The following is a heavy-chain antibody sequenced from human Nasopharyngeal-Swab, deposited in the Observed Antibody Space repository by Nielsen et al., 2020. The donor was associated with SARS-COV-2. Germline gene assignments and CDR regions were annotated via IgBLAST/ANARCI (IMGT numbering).Heavy chain of an antibody. CDR2: IKQDGSEM. V-gene: IGHV3-7*01. J-gene: IGHJ4*02. D-gene: IGHD5-24*01. Sequence: GESLKISCAASGFIFSNYWMTWVRQAPGKGLEWVANIKQDGSEMYYVDSVKGRFTISRDNAKNSLYLQMNSLRVEDTAVYNCAREGRDGFDYWGRGTLVTVSS. CDR3: AREGRDGFDY. CDR1: GFIFSNYW.